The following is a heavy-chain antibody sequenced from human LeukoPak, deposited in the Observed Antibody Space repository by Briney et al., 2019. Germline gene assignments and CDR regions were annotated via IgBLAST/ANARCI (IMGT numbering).Heavy chain of an antibody. V-gene: IGHV3-48*01. CDR2: IGISSSTI. CDR1: GFTSSGHS. Sequence: GRSLSPSCPPSGFTSSGHSMNWVSQAPRRGLEWVAYIGISSSTIYYADSVKGRFTISRDNSKNMLFLQMNSLRAEDTAVYYCARGVMAARLYYFDYWGRGILVTVSS. CDR3: ARGVMAARLYYFDY. D-gene: IGHD2-21*01. J-gene: IGHJ4*02.